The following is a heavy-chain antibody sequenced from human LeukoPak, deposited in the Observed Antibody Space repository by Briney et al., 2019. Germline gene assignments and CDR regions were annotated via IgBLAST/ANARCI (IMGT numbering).Heavy chain of an antibody. Sequence: GGSLRLSCTASGFTLSNYAMSWVRQGPGKGLEWVSAIAVTGGTYHADSVKGRFTISRDNAKNSLYLQMNSLRAEDTAVYYCAELGITMIGGVWGKGTTVTISS. V-gene: IGHV3-23*01. CDR3: AELGITMIGGV. D-gene: IGHD3-10*02. CDR2: IAVTGGT. J-gene: IGHJ6*04. CDR1: GFTLSNYA.